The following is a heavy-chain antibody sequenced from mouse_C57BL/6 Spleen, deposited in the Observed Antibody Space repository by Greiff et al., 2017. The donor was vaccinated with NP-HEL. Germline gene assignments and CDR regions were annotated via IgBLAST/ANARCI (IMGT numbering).Heavy chain of an antibody. CDR3: VRHGAYYESMDY. D-gene: IGHD2-10*01. Sequence: EVQLVESGGGLVQPKGSLKLSCAASGFSFNTYAMNWVRQAPGKGLEWVARIRSKSNNYATYYADSVKDRFTISRDDSESMLYLQMNNLKTEDTAMYYCVRHGAYYESMDYWGQGTSVTVSS. J-gene: IGHJ4*01. CDR1: GFSFNTYA. CDR2: IRSKSNNYAT. V-gene: IGHV10-1*01.